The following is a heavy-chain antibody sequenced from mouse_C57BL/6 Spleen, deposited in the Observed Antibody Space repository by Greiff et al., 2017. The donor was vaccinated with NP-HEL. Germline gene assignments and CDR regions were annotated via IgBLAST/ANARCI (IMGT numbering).Heavy chain of an antibody. D-gene: IGHD3-2*02. CDR1: GYTFTSYW. CDR3: GKAAQASWFAY. V-gene: IGHV1-64*01. Sequence: VQLQQPGAELVKPGASVKLSCKASGYTFTSYWMHWVKQRPGQGLEWIGMIHPKSGSTNYNEKFKSKATLTVDKSSSTAYMQLSSLTSEDSAVYYCGKAAQASWFAYWGQGTLVTVSA. J-gene: IGHJ3*01. CDR2: IHPKSGST.